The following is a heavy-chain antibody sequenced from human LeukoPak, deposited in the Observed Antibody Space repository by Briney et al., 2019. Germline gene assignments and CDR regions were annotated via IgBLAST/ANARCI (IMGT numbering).Heavy chain of an antibody. CDR2: IDYRGSA. CDR3: ASRIAAAGTAYFGF. CDR1: GGSISSSSYH. J-gene: IGHJ4*02. D-gene: IGHD6-13*01. V-gene: IGHV4-39*01. Sequence: SETLSLTCTVSGGSISSSSYHWGWIRQPPGKGLEWIGSIDYRGSAYYNPSLKSRVTTSVDTSKNQFSLKLSSVTAADTAVYYCASRIAAAGTAYFGFWGQGILVTVSS.